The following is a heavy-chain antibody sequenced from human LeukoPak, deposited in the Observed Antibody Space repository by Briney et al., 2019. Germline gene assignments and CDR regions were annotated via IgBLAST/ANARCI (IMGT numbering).Heavy chain of an antibody. J-gene: IGHJ4*02. CDR3: AKYYMGSSWITSCDN. V-gene: IGHV3-23*01. CDR2: ISGSGGFT. D-gene: IGHD3-16*01. CDR1: GFTFSSYA. Sequence: GGSLRLSCAASGFTFSSYAMSWVRQAPGKGLEWVSGISGSGGFTYYADSVKGRNTISRDNSKNTPYLQMNSLRAEDTAVYYCAKYYMGSSWITSCDNRGERNLVTVSS.